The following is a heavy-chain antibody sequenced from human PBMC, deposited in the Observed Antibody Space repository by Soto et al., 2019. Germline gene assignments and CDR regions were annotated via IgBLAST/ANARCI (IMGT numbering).Heavy chain of an antibody. D-gene: IGHD6-19*01. CDR1: GFTFSNYG. J-gene: IGHJ6*02. Sequence: GGSLRLCCAASGFTFSNYGMHWVRQAPGKGLEWVVVIWYDGSNKYYADSVKGRFTISRDNSKNTLYLQMNSLRAEDTAVYYCAKDRGSRSNYGMDVWGQGTTVTVSS. CDR3: AKDRGSRSNYGMDV. V-gene: IGHV3-33*06. CDR2: IWYDGSNK.